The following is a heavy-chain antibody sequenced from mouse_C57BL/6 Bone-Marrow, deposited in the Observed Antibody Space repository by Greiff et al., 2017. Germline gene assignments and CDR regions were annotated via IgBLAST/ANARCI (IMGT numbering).Heavy chain of an antibody. V-gene: IGHV2-9*02. D-gene: IGHD1-1*01. Sequence: VHLVESGPGLVAPSQSLSITCTVSGFSLTSYGVHWVRQPPGKGLEWLGVIWAGGSTNYNSALMSRLSISKDNSKSQVFLKMNILQTDDTAMYYCARGYYGSSYGYFDVWGAGTTVTVSS. CDR1: GFSLTSYG. CDR3: ARGYYGSSYGYFDV. J-gene: IGHJ1*01. CDR2: IWAGGST.